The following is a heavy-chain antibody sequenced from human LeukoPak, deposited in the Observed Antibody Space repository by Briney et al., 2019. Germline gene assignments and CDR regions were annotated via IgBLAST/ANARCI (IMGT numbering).Heavy chain of an antibody. CDR2: ISYDGSNK. CDR1: GFTFSSYA. J-gene: IGHJ4*02. D-gene: IGHD1-26*01. V-gene: IGHV3-30-3*02. CDR3: AKKGATTGDFDY. Sequence: GRSLRLSCAASGFTFSSYAMHWVRQAPGKGLEWVAVISYDGSNKYYADSVKGRFTISRDNSKNTLYLQMNSLRAEDTAVYYCAKKGATTGDFDYWGQGTLVTVSS.